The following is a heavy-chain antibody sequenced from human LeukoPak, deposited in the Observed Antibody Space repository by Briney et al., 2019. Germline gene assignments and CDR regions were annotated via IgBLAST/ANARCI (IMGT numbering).Heavy chain of an antibody. J-gene: IGHJ4*02. CDR1: GYTFTGYY. V-gene: IGHV1-2*02. Sequence: GASVKVSCKASGYTFTGYYMHWVRQAPGQGLEWMGWINPNSGGTNYAQKFQGRVTMTRDTSISTAYMELSRLRSDDTAVYYCARDGSYSSSLFYFDYRGQGTLVTVSS. D-gene: IGHD6-6*01. CDR3: ARDGSYSSSLFYFDY. CDR2: INPNSGGT.